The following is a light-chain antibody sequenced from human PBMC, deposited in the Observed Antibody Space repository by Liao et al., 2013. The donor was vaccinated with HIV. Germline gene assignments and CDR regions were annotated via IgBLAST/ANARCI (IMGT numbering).Light chain of an antibody. CDR2: YDS. CDR1: NIGSKS. CDR3: QSADSSGTCV. Sequence: SYVLTQAPSVSVAPGKTARITCGGNNIGSKSVHWYQQKPGQAPVLVIYYDSDRPSGIPERFSGSSSGTTVTLTISGVQAEDEADYYCQSADSSGTCVFGTGTKVTVL. J-gene: IGLJ1*01. V-gene: IGLV3-21*01.